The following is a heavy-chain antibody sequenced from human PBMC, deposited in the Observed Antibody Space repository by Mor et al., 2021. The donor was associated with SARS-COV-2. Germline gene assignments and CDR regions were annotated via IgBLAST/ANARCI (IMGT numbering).Heavy chain of an antibody. D-gene: IGHD3-16*01. Sequence: NPSLKSRVIMSVDTSKNQFSLKVTSVTAADTAMYYCTTGGAGKFAVWGQGGMVTVSS. CDR3: TTGGAGKFAV. J-gene: IGHJ4*02. V-gene: IGHV4-34*01.